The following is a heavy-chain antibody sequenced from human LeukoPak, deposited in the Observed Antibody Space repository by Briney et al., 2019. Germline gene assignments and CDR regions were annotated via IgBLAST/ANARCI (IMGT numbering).Heavy chain of an antibody. CDR3: ARIAAAGDYYYGMDV. J-gene: IGHJ6*02. CDR2: IYYSGST. V-gene: IGHV4-59*08. D-gene: IGHD6-13*01. CDR1: GGSISSYY. Sequence: SETLSLACPVSGGSISSYYWSWIRQPPGKGRAWIGYIYYSGSTNYNPSLKSRATISVDTSKNQFSLELSAVTAADTAVYCCARIAAAGDYYYGMDVWGQGTTVTVSS.